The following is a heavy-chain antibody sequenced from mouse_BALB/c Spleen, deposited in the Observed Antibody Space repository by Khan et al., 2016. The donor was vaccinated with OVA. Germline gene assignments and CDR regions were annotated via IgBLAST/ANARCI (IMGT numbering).Heavy chain of an antibody. D-gene: IGHD1-1*02. J-gene: IGHJ1*01. V-gene: IGHV9-3-1*01. Sequence: QIQLVQSGPELKKPGETGKISCKASGYTFTNYGMNWVKQAPGKGLKWMGWINTYTGEPTYADDFKGRFAFSLETSASTAYLQINNLKNEDTATXFCASGGYWYFDVWGAGTTVTVSS. CDR2: INTYTGEP. CDR3: ASGGYWYFDV. CDR1: GYTFTNYG.